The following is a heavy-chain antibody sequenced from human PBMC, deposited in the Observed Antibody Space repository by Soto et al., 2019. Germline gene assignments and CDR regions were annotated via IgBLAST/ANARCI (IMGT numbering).Heavy chain of an antibody. CDR3: VRNVLGWFVP. V-gene: IGHV3-72*01. J-gene: IGHJ5*02. CDR2: VKHRPKNYGT. D-gene: IGHD7-27*01. Sequence: EMQLVESGGGSVQPGGSLRLSCVASGFTISDYYMDWVRQAPGKGLEWVARVKHRPKNYGTEYAASVTGRFIISRDDSQNSLFLQMNNVKAEDTAVYYCVRNVLGWFVPWGQGTLVTVSS. CDR1: GFTISDYY.